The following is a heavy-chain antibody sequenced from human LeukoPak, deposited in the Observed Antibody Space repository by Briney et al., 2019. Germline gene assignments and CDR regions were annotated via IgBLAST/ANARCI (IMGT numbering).Heavy chain of an antibody. J-gene: IGHJ1*01. Sequence: GGSLRLSCAASGFTVSSNYMSWVRQAPGKGLEWVSVIYSGGSTYYADSVKGRFTISRDNSKKTLYLQMNSLRAEDTAVYYCAKELRRYSSGWFLAYFQHWGQGTLVTVSS. D-gene: IGHD6-19*01. V-gene: IGHV3-53*01. CDR1: GFTVSSNY. CDR2: IYSGGST. CDR3: AKELRRYSSGWFLAYFQH.